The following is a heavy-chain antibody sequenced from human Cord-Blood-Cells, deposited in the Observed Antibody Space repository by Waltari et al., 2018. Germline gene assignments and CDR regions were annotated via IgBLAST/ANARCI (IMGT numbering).Heavy chain of an antibody. CDR3: ARRPPPYSGSYYWFDP. Sequence: QVQLQQWGAGLLKPSETLSLTCAVYGGSFSGYYWSWIRQPPGKVLEWVGEINPSGSTTYNPSLKSRVTISVDTSKNQFSLKLSSVTAADTAVYYCARRPPPYSGSYYWFDPWGQGTLVTVSS. V-gene: IGHV4-34*01. D-gene: IGHD1-26*01. CDR1: GGSFSGYY. CDR2: INPSGST. J-gene: IGHJ5*02.